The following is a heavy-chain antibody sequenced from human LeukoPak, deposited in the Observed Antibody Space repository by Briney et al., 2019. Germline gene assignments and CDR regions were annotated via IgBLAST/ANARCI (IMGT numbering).Heavy chain of an antibody. V-gene: IGHV1-2*02. D-gene: IGHD3-3*01. Sequence: ASVKVSCKASGYTFTGYYMHWVRQAPGQGLEWMGWINPNSGGTNYAQKFQGRVTMTRDTSISTAYMELSRLRSDDTAVYYCARFQVDFWSGWVHDAFDIWGQGTMVTVSS. CDR3: ARFQVDFWSGWVHDAFDI. CDR2: INPNSGGT. J-gene: IGHJ3*02. CDR1: GYTFTGYY.